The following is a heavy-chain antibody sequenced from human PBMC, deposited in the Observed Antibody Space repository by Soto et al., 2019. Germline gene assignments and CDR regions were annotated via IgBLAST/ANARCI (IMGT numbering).Heavy chain of an antibody. CDR3: AREATARPIAYGWEV. Sequence: VGSLRLSCASSVFTFSGYSMNCVRQSPGKWLEWVASISTRSDIYYADSVKGRFTISRDNAKNSVSLQMNSLRAEDTAVYYCAREATARPIAYGWEVWDQATTFSV. CDR2: ISTRSDI. D-gene: IGHD2-21*02. CDR1: VFTFSGYS. V-gene: IGHV3-21*01. J-gene: IGHJ6*02.